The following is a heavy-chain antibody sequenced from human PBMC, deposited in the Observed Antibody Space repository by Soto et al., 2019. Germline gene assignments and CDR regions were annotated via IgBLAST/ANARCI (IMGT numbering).Heavy chain of an antibody. CDR2: IIPVLGIA. Sequence: QGQLVQSGAEVKKPGSSVKVSCKASGGTFSRYTISWVRQAPGQGLEWMGRIIPVLGIANYAQKFQGRVTITADTYTITAYMELSSRRSADADVYYCAIEELYRSGWPVYYHYGMDGW. CDR3: AIEELYRSGWPVYYHYGMDG. CDR1: GGTFSRYT. J-gene: IGHJ6*01. D-gene: IGHD6-19*01. V-gene: IGHV1-69*08.